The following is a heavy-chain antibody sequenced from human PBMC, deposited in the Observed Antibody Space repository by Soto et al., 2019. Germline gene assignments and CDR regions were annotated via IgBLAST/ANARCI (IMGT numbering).Heavy chain of an antibody. CDR3: AKSRYSDSSGDFYDF. D-gene: IGHD3-22*01. Sequence: EVQLLESGGGLVQPGGSMRLSCAASGFTFSNYAMSWVRQAPGKGLEWVSGIGGRATSAYYADSVKGRFAISRDNSYNTLFLQLNSLRPEDTAVYYCAKSRYSDSSGDFYDFWGQGTLVSVSS. J-gene: IGHJ4*02. V-gene: IGHV3-23*01. CDR2: IGGRATSA. CDR1: GFTFSNYA.